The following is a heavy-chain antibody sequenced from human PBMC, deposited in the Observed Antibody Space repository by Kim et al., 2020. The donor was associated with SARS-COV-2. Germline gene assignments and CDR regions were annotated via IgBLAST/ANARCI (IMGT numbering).Heavy chain of an antibody. CDR2: IKQDGSEK. D-gene: IGHD3-10*01. CDR1: GFTFSSYW. CDR3: AGQRFGELFQGGSWFDP. Sequence: GGSLRLSCAASGFTFSSYWMSWVRQAPGKGLVWVANIKQDGSEKYYVDSVKGRFTISRDNAKNSLYLQMNSLRAEDTAVYYCAGQRFGELFQGGSWFDPWGQGTLVTVSS. J-gene: IGHJ5*02. V-gene: IGHV3-7*01.